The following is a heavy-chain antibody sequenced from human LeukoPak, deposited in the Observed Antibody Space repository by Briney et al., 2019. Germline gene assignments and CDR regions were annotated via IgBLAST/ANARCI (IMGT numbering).Heavy chain of an antibody. D-gene: IGHD1-26*01. CDR3: SSGVPWA. CDR1: GGTFSSYA. J-gene: IGHJ5*02. CDR2: MNPHTGRA. Sequence: ASVKVSCKASGGTFSSYAISWVRQATGQGLEWMGWMNPHTGRAGYAQKFKGRVTLTRDTSINTAYMELSGLKYEDTAVYFCSSGVPWAWCQGSLVTVSS. V-gene: IGHV1-8*02.